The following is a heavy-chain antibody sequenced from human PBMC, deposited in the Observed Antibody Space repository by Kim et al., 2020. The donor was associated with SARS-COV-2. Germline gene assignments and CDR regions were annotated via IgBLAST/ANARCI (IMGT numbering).Heavy chain of an antibody. J-gene: IGHJ5*02. D-gene: IGHD3-10*01. Sequence: ASVKVSCKASGYTFTSYGISWVRQAPGQGLEWMGWISAYNGNTNYAQKLQGRVTMTTDTSTSTAYMELRSLRSDDTAVYYCARDRHLWFGELSDFDPWGQGTLVTVSS. CDR1: GYTFTSYG. CDR2: ISAYNGNT. V-gene: IGHV1-18*01. CDR3: ARDRHLWFGELSDFDP.